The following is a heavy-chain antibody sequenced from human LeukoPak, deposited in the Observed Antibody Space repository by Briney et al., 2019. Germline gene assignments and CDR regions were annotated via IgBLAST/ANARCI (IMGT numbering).Heavy chain of an antibody. CDR3: ASYWSGADY. CDR2: ISSSGSTI. Sequence: GGSLRLSCAASGFTFSSYWMHWVRQAPGKGLEWVSYISSSGSTIYYADPVKGRFTISRDNAKSSLYLQMNSLRAEDSAVYYCASYWSGADYWGQGTLVTVSS. D-gene: IGHD3-3*01. J-gene: IGHJ4*02. V-gene: IGHV3-48*01. CDR1: GFTFSSYW.